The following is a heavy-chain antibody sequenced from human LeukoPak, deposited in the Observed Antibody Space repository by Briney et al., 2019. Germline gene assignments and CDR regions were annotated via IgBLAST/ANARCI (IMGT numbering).Heavy chain of an antibody. CDR2: ISSSSSYI. D-gene: IGHD3-22*01. J-gene: IGHJ5*02. CDR3: ARGGLTMIVVVNQLGSQDNWFDP. CDR1: GFTFSSYS. V-gene: IGHV3-21*01. Sequence: GGSLRLSCAASGFTFSSYSMNWVRQAPGKGLEWVSSISSSSSYIYYADSVKGRFTISRDNAKNSLYLQMNSLRAADTAVYYCARGGLTMIVVVNQLGSQDNWFDPWGQGTLVTVSS.